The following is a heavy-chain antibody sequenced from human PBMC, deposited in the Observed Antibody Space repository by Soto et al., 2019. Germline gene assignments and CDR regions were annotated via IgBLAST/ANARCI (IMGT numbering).Heavy chain of an antibody. V-gene: IGHV1-18*01. D-gene: IGHD3-9*01. Sequence: ASVKVSCKASGYTFTSYGISWVRQAPGQGLEWMGWISAYNGNTNYAQKLQGRVTMTTDTSTSTAYMELRSLRSDDTAVYYCARDYDILTGYHQGLKWFDPWGQGTLVTVSS. CDR2: ISAYNGNT. CDR1: GYTFTSYG. J-gene: IGHJ5*02. CDR3: ARDYDILTGYHQGLKWFDP.